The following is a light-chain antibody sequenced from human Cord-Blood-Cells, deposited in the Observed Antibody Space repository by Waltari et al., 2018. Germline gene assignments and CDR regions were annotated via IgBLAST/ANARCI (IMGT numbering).Light chain of an antibody. CDR2: DAS. V-gene: IGKV1-33*01. CDR3: QQYDNLPST. CDR1: QDISNY. Sequence: DIQMTQSPSSLSVSVGDRVTITCQASQDISNYLNWYQQKPGKAPKLLIYDASNLETGVPSRFSGSGSGTDFTFTISSLQPEDIATYYCQQYDNLPSTFGQGTRVEIK. J-gene: IGKJ5*01.